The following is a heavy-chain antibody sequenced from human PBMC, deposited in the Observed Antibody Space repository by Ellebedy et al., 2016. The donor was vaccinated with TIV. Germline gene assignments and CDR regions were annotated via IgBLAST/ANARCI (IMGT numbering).Heavy chain of an antibody. CDR1: GFTYSTNA. Sequence: PGGSLRLSCAASGFTYSTNAMHWVRQAPGKGLEWVAVVSHDGGNKFYADSVKGRFTIPRDNSKNTLYLQMNSLRADDTAVYLCARWPYGDAPLDYWGQGTLVTVSS. J-gene: IGHJ4*02. D-gene: IGHD4-17*01. CDR2: VSHDGGNK. V-gene: IGHV3-30-3*01. CDR3: ARWPYGDAPLDY.